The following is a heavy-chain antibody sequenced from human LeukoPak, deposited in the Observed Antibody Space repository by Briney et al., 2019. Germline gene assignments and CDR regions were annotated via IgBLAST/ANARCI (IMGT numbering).Heavy chain of an antibody. V-gene: IGHV1-2*06. CDR2: INPNSGGT. Sequence: GASVKVSCKASGYTFTGYYMHWVRQAPGQGLEWMGRINPNSGGTNYAQKFQGRVTMTRDTSISTAYMELSRLRPDDTAVYYCASTNPYYYDSSGYYYWGQGTLVTVSS. D-gene: IGHD3-22*01. CDR1: GYTFTGYY. CDR3: ASTNPYYYDSSGYYY. J-gene: IGHJ4*02.